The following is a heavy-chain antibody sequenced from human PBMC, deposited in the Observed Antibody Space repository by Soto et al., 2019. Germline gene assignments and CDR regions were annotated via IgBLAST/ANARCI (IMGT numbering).Heavy chain of an antibody. CDR1: GYTFTGYY. CDR3: AREVYDSSGYPYQGLYGMDV. D-gene: IGHD3-22*01. J-gene: IGHJ6*02. V-gene: IGHV1-2*04. CDR2: INPNSGGT. Sequence: GASVKVSCKACGYTFTGYYMHWVRQAPGQGLEWMGWINPNSGGTNYAQKFQGWVTMTRDTSISTAYMELSRLRSDDTAVYYCAREVYDSSGYPYQGLYGMDVWGQGTTVTVSS.